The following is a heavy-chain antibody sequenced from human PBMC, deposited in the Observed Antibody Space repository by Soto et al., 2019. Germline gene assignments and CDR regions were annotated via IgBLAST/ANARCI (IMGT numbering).Heavy chain of an antibody. CDR3: ARGLITGSHYSGGWYYFDS. D-gene: IGHD6-19*01. V-gene: IGHV4-34*01. J-gene: IGHJ4*02. CDR2: INHSGSA. Sequence: PSETLSPTCAVYGESFSGYIWTWIRQTPGEGLQWIGQINHSGSASYNPSLKSRVTISVHTSNSQFSLELSSVTAADTAVYYCARGLITGSHYSGGWYYFDSWGQGTQVTSPQ. CDR1: GESFSGYI.